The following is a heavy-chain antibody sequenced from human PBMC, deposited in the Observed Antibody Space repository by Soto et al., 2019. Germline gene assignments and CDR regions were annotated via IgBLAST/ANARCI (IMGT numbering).Heavy chain of an antibody. CDR3: GCVGGGALAGTAD. CDR1: GGTFSAYS. CDR2: IIPIFGTA. J-gene: IGHJ4*02. V-gene: IGHV1-69*01. Sequence: QVQLVQSGAEVKKPGSSVRVSCKPSGGTFSAYSISWVRQAPGQGLEWMGGIIPIFGTANYAQKFHGRVTITAGESASTVYLELSSLRSDDTAMDFCGCVGGGALAGTADGGQGTLVTVCS. D-gene: IGHD6-19*01.